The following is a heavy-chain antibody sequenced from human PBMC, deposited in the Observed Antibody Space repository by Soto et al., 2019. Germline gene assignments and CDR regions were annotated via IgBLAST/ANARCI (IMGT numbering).Heavy chain of an antibody. J-gene: IGHJ6*02. V-gene: IGHV3-23*01. D-gene: IGHD3-3*01. CDR3: AITSWDYDFWSGYSR. Sequence: GGSLRLSCAASGFTFSSYAMSWVRQAPGKGLEWVSAISGSGGSTYYADSVKGRFTISRDNSKNTLYLQMNSLRAEDTAVYYCAITSWDYDFWSGYSRWGQGTTVTVSS. CDR1: GFTFSSYA. CDR2: ISGSGGST.